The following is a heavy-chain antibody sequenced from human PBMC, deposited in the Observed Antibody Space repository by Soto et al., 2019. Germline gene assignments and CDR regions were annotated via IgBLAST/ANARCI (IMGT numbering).Heavy chain of an antibody. Sequence: QVQLVESGGGVVQPGRSLRLSCAASGFTFSTHAMHWVRLAPGKGLECVAIVSFDGSNKYYADSVKGRFTISRDNSKNTLYLQMSGLTPEDTAVYYCARDQTGITTTGGGRIDHWGQGTLVTVSS. J-gene: IGHJ4*02. D-gene: IGHD1-20*01. V-gene: IGHV3-30-3*01. CDR2: VSFDGSNK. CDR3: ARDQTGITTTGGGRIDH. CDR1: GFTFSTHA.